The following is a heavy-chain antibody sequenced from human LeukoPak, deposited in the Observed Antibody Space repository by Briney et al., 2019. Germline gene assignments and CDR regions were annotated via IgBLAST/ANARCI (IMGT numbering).Heavy chain of an antibody. D-gene: IGHD3-3*01. CDR1: GGSFSGYY. CDR2: INHSGST. J-gene: IGHJ6*03. CDR3: ARGRYDFWSGYYKGGAYYYYYYMDV. Sequence: SETLSLTCAVYGGSFSGYYWSWIRHPPGKGLEWIGEINHSGSTNHNAPLESRVTISEDTSKNQFSLKLSSVTAADTAVYYCARGRYDFWSGYYKGGAYYYYYYMDVWGKGTTVTVSS. V-gene: IGHV4-34*01.